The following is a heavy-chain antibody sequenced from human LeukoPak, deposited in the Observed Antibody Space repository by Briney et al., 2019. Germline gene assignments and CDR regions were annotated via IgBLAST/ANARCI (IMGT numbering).Heavy chain of an antibody. CDR2: IGSTGIT. D-gene: IGHD5-24*01. V-gene: IGHV3-13*01. J-gene: IGHJ6*02. CDR3: ARDRRDASNFYFYGMDV. Sequence: GGSLRLSCAASGFTFSRYDIHWVRQAAGKGLEWVSAIGSTGITYYPDSVKGRFTIPRDDAKTSVYLEMNSLRAEDTAVYFCARDRRDASNFYFYGMDVWGQGTTVTVSS. CDR1: GFTFSRYD.